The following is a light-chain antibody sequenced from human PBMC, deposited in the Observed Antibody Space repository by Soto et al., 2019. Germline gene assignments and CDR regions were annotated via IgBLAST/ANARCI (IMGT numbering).Light chain of an antibody. V-gene: IGKV4-1*01. CDR1: QSVLYSSNNKNY. J-gene: IGKJ2*01. CDR3: QQYYNTPPYT. CDR2: WAS. Sequence: DIVMTQSPDSLAVSLGERATINCKSSQSVLYSSNNKNYLAWYQKKPGQPPKLLIYWASTRESGVPDRFSGSGSGTDYTLTISSRQSEDVAVYYWQQYYNTPPYTFGQGTKLEIK.